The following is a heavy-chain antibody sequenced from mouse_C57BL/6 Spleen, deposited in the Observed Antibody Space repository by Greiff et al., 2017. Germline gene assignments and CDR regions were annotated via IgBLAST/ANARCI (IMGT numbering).Heavy chain of an antibody. CDR1: GFSFNPYA. CDR2: IRSKSNNYAT. J-gene: IGHJ3*01. Sequence: EVQGVESGGGLVQPKGSLKLSCAASGFSFNPYAMNWVRQAPGKGVEWVARIRSKSNNYATYYDDSVKDRFTISKDDSESMLYLQMNNLKTEDTAMYYCVKDSNYLAYWGQGTLVTVSA. CDR3: VKDSNYLAY. V-gene: IGHV10-1*01. D-gene: IGHD2-5*01.